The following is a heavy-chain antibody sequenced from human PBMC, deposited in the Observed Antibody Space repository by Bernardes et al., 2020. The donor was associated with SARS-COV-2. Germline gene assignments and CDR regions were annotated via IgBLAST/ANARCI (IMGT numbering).Heavy chain of an antibody. Sequence: GGSLRLSCEASDVSFRSLGMNWVRHIPGQGLEWVASINTGGNFIYYGTSVQGRFTVSRDNAQRSLFLQMNGLRLDDTALYYCVGERALSGTYVYDFWGQGMLVTVAS. CDR3: VGERALSGTYVYDF. J-gene: IGHJ4*01. V-gene: IGHV3-21*01. CDR2: INTGGNFI. CDR1: DVSFRSLG. D-gene: IGHD1-26*01.